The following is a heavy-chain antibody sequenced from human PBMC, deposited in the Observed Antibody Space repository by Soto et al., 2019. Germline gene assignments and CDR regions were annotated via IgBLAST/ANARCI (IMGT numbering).Heavy chain of an antibody. D-gene: IGHD3-22*01. CDR1: GFTFSTYW. CDR3: ARARIVVVPFDC. CDR2: IGQDGNEK. V-gene: IGHV3-7*01. Sequence: GGSLRLSCAASGFTFSTYWMGWVRQAPGKGLEWVANIGQDGNEKYYVDSVKGRFTISRDNAKNSLYLQMNSLRAEDTAVYYCARARIVVVPFDCWGQGTPVTVSS. J-gene: IGHJ4*02.